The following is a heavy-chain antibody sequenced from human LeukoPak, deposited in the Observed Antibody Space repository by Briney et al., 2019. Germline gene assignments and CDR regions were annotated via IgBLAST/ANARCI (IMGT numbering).Heavy chain of an antibody. V-gene: IGHV4-59*01. CDR3: ASGDFDN. Sequence: PSETLSLTCTVSGVSISSYYWSWIRQPPGKGLEWVGYIYYSGSTNYNPSLKSRVTISVDTSKNQFSLKLSSVTAADTAVYYCASGDFDNWGQGTLVTVSS. CDR1: GVSISSYY. J-gene: IGHJ4*02. D-gene: IGHD3-10*01. CDR2: IYYSGST.